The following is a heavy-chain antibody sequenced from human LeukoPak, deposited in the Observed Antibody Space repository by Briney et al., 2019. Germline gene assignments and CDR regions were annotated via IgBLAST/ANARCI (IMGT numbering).Heavy chain of an antibody. CDR2: IYSGGST. Sequence: GGSLRLSCAASGFTVSSNYMSWVRQAPGKGLEWVSVIYSGGSTYYADSVKGRFTISRDNSKNTLYLQMNSLRAEDTAVYYCARDSLEYLGFDYWGQGTLVTVSS. D-gene: IGHD2/OR15-2a*01. CDR1: GFTVSSNY. CDR3: ARDSLEYLGFDY. J-gene: IGHJ4*02. V-gene: IGHV3-53*01.